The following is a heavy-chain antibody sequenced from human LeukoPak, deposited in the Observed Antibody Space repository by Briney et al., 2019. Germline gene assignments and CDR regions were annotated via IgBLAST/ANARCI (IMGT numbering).Heavy chain of an antibody. V-gene: IGHV3-11*01. CDR3: ARDLGGSGRYNWFDP. CDR2: ISSSGSTI. CDR1: GFTFSDYY. Sequence: PGGSLRLSCAASGFTFSDYYMSRIRQAPGKGLEWVSYISSSGSTIYYADSVKGRFTISRDNAKNSLYLQMDSLRAEDTAVYYCARDLGGSGRYNWFDPWGQGTLVTVSS. J-gene: IGHJ5*02. D-gene: IGHD3-10*01.